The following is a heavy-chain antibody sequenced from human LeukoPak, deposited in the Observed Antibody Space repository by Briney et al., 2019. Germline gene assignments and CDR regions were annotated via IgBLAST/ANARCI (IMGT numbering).Heavy chain of an antibody. CDR1: GYTFTSYD. J-gene: IGHJ4*02. V-gene: IGHV1-8*01. CDR2: MNPNSGNT. Sequence: GASVKVSCKASGYTFTSYDIDWVRQATGQGLEWMGWMNPNSGNTGYAQKFQGRVTMTRNTSISTAYMELSSLRSEDTAVYYCHAQQWLVRVVRYYFDYWGQGTLVTVSS. CDR3: HAQQWLVRVVRYYFDY. D-gene: IGHD6-19*01.